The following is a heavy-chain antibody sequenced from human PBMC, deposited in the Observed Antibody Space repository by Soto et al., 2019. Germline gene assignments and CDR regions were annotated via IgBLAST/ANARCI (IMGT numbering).Heavy chain of an antibody. CDR3: ANGLPGNSLMIVDY. J-gene: IGHJ4*02. Sequence: QVQLVESGGGVVQPGRSLRLSCAASGFILRNYAMHWVRQAPGKGLEWVAVISYDGSIKFYGDSVKGRFTISRDNSKNTLYLQMNSLRAEDTAVYYCANGLPGNSLMIVDYWCQGPLVTVSS. D-gene: IGHD3-22*01. CDR1: GFILRNYA. V-gene: IGHV3-30*18. CDR2: ISYDGSIK.